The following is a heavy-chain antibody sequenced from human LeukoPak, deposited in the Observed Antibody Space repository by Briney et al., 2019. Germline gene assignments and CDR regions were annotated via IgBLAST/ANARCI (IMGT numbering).Heavy chain of an antibody. Sequence: ASVKVSCKASGYTFTGYYMHWVRQAPGKGLEWMGGFDPEDGETIYAQEFQGRVTMTEDTSTDTAYMELSSLRSEDTAVYYCATDGVGASWSPNWGQGTLVTVSS. J-gene: IGHJ4*02. CDR2: FDPEDGET. D-gene: IGHD1-26*01. CDR3: ATDGVGASWSPN. CDR1: GYTFTGYY. V-gene: IGHV1-24*01.